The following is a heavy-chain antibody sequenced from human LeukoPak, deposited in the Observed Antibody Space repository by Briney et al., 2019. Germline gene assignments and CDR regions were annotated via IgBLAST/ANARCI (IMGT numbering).Heavy chain of an antibody. D-gene: IGHD6-19*01. J-gene: IGHJ4*02. Sequence: GGSLRLSCAASGFTFSSYAMSWVRQAPGEGLEWVSTIRSSGDSTTYADSVKGRFTISRDNSKNALYLQMNSLRVEDTAVYYCAKVGSSGWTPYDYWGQGTLVTVSS. CDR2: IRSSGDST. CDR3: AKVGSSGWTPYDY. V-gene: IGHV3-23*01. CDR1: GFTFSSYA.